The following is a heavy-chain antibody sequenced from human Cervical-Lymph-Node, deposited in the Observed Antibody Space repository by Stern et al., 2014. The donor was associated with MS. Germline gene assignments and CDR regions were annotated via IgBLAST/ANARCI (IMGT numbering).Heavy chain of an antibody. Sequence: QMQLVQSGGGLVKTGGSLRLSCAASGFTFSAFYMTWMRQAPGKGLEWVSYISTTGSTTSYADSVRGRSTIARDNAKNSVLLQRTSLGAEDTAVYYGVRSGAGNWFDPWGQGTLVTVSS. J-gene: IGHJ5*02. CDR2: ISTTGSTT. CDR1: GFTFSAFY. V-gene: IGHV3-11*01. D-gene: IGHD3-10*01. CDR3: VRSGAGNWFDP.